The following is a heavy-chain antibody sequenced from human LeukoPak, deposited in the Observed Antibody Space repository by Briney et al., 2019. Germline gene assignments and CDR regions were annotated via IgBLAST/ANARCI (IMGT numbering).Heavy chain of an antibody. CDR2: IIPIFGTA. J-gene: IGHJ6*03. Sequence: SVKVSCKASGGTFSSYAISWVRQAPGQGLEWMGGIIPIFGTANYAQKFQGRVTITTDESTSTAHMELSSLRSEDTAVYYCARGVGATYYYYYMDVWGKGTTVTVSS. D-gene: IGHD1-26*01. CDR3: ARGVGATYYYYYMDV. CDR1: GGTFSSYA. V-gene: IGHV1-69*05.